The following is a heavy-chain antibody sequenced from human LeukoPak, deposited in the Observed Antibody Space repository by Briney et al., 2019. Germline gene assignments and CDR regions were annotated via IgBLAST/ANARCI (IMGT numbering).Heavy chain of an antibody. D-gene: IGHD2-2*01. V-gene: IGHV3-30*03. CDR2: ISYDGSNK. CDR3: AILGHIVVVPAASGADAFDI. Sequence: PGGSLRLSCAASGFTFSSYGMHGVRQAPGKGLEWVAVISYDGSNKYYADSVKGRFTISRDNSKNTLYLQMNSLRAEDTAVYYCAILGHIVVVPAASGADAFDIWSQGTMVTVSS. J-gene: IGHJ3*02. CDR1: GFTFSSYG.